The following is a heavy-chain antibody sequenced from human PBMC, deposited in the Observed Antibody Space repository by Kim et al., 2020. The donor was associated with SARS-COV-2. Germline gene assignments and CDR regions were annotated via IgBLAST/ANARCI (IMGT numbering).Heavy chain of an antibody. CDR3: ARDRGGRHYCDY. J-gene: IGHJ4*02. CDR2: IWYDGSNE. V-gene: IGHV3-33*01. Sequence: GGSLRLSCAASGFTFRNFGMHWVRQAPGKGLEWVAAIWYDGSNEYYADSVKGRFTVSRDNSKNTLYLQLDSLRVEDTAVYYCARDRGGRHYCDYWGQGT. CDR1: GFTFRNFG. D-gene: IGHD3-16*01.